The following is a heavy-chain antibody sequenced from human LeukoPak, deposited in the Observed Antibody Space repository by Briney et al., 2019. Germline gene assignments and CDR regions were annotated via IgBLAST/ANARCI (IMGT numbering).Heavy chain of an antibody. CDR2: IHTSGST. V-gene: IGHV4-61*02. CDR1: GGSISSGSYY. J-gene: IGHJ4*02. Sequence: KTSQTLSLTCTVSGGSISSGSYYWSWIRQPAGKGLEWIGRIHTSGSTNYNPSLRSRVTISLDTPKNQFSLQLSSVTAADTAVYYCARVPAGSSDLFDDWGQGTLVTVSS. D-gene: IGHD6-6*01. CDR3: ARVPAGSSDLFDD.